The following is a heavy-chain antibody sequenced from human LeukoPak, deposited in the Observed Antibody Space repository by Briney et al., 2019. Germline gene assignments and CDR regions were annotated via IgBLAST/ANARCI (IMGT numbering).Heavy chain of an antibody. J-gene: IGHJ4*02. CDR1: GGSISSYY. D-gene: IGHD5-18*01. CDR3: ARERWGYSYRGPFDY. Sequence: SETLSLTCTVSGGSISSYYWSWIRQPPGKGLEWIGYIYYSGSTNYNPSLKSRVTISVDTSKNQFSLKLSSVTAADTAVYYCARERWGYSYRGPFDYWGQGTLVTVSS. CDR2: IYYSGST. V-gene: IGHV4-59*01.